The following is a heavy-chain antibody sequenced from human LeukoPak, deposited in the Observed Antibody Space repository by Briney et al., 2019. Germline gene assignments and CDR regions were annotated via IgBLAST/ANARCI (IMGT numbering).Heavy chain of an antibody. V-gene: IGHV3-21*01. CDR3: ARDAGYCSSTRCYTYDY. Sequence: GGSLRLSCAASGFTFSSYSMNWVRQAPGKGLEWVSSISSSSSYIYYADSVKGRFTISRDNAKNSLYLQMNSLRAEDTAVYYCARDAGYCSSTRCYTYDYWGQGTLVTVSS. D-gene: IGHD2-2*02. CDR2: ISSSSSYI. CDR1: GFTFSSYS. J-gene: IGHJ4*02.